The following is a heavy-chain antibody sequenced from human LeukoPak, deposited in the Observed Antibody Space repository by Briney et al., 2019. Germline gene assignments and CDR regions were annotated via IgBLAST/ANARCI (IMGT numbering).Heavy chain of an antibody. Sequence: GASVKVSCKASGYTFTGYYMHWVRQAPGQGLEWMGWINPNSGGTNYAQKLQGRVTMTRDTSISTAYMELSRLRSDDTAVYYCAGEISGSRHDAFDIWGQGTMVTVSS. V-gene: IGHV1-2*02. CDR3: AGEISGSRHDAFDI. CDR2: INPNSGGT. J-gene: IGHJ3*02. CDR1: GYTFTGYY. D-gene: IGHD1-26*01.